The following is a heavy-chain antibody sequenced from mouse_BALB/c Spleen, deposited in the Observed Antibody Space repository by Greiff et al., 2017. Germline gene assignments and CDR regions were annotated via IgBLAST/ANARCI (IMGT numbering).Heavy chain of an antibody. Sequence: EVQLQQSGAELVKPGASVKLSCTASGFTFKDSYMHWVKQRPEQGLEWIGRIDPANGNTKYDPKFQGKATITADTSSNTAYLQLSSLTSEDTAVYYCARGSGLPSMDYWGQGTTVTVSS. CDR3: ARGSGLPSMDY. J-gene: IGHJ4*01. V-gene: IGHV14-3*02. CDR1: GFTFKDSY. D-gene: IGHD3-1*01. CDR2: IDPANGNT.